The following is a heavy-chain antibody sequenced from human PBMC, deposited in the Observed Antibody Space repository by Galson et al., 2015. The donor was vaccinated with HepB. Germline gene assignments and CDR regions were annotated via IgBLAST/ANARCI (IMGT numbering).Heavy chain of an antibody. CDR3: ARHNPPGAYYYDSSGYYLDY. Sequence: SETLSLTCTVSGGSISSSSYYWGWIRQPPGKGLEWIGSIYYSGSTYYNPSLKSRVTISVDTSKNQFSLKLSSVTAADTAVYYCARHNPPGAYYYDSSGYYLDYWGQGTLVTVSS. J-gene: IGHJ4*02. D-gene: IGHD3-22*01. V-gene: IGHV4-39*01. CDR2: IYYSGST. CDR1: GGSISSSSYY.